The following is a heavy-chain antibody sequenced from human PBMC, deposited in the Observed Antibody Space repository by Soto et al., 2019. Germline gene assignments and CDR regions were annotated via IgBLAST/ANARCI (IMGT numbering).Heavy chain of an antibody. CDR3: EVTTGY. D-gene: IGHD2-21*02. CDR1: GYTFTDYD. CDR2: MSPESGNT. Sequence: RASVKVSCKASGYTFTDYDINWVRQASGQGLEYMGWMSPESGNTGYAPQFQGRVTMTRNTSISTAYMELSSLRSEDTAVYYCEVTTGYWGQGTKVTVSS. V-gene: IGHV1-8*01. J-gene: IGHJ4*02.